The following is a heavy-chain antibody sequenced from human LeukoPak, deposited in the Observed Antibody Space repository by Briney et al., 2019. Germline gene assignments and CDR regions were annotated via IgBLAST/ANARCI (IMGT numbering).Heavy chain of an antibody. Sequence: PGGSLRLSCAASGFTFDDYGMSWVRQAPGKGLEWVSAIHWNGGSTGYTDSAKGRFTISRDNAKNSLYLQMNSLRAEDTALYYCARAIAADSSGYGAFDLWGQGTMVTVSS. CDR3: ARAIAADSSGYGAFDL. CDR2: IHWNGGST. V-gene: IGHV3-20*04. CDR1: GFTFDDYG. D-gene: IGHD3-22*01. J-gene: IGHJ3*01.